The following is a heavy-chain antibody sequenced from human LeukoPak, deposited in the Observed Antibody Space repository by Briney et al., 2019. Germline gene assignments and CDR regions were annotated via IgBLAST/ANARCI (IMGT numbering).Heavy chain of an antibody. Sequence: GRSLRLSCAASGLTFSSHAMHWVRQAPGKGLEYVSAIVSNGGNTYYADSVRGRFTISRDNSKDTVYLQMGSLRPEDTAVYYCARGGYYAASDIWGQGALVTVSS. J-gene: IGHJ4*02. V-gene: IGHV3-64*02. CDR1: GLTFSSHA. D-gene: IGHD3-3*01. CDR3: ARGGYYAASDI. CDR2: IVSNGGNT.